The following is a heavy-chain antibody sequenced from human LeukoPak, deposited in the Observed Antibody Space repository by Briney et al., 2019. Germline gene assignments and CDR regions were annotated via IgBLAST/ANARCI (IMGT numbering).Heavy chain of an antibody. D-gene: IGHD3-3*01. CDR3: ARVPEGVGVVTPTYYYYYYMDV. J-gene: IGHJ6*03. CDR2: ISGSGGST. V-gene: IGHV3-23*01. Sequence: PGGSLRLSCTASGFTFGDYAMSWVRQAPGKGLEWVSAISGSGGSTYYADSVKGRFTISRDNAKNSLYLQMNSLRAEDTALYYCARVPEGVGVVTPTYYYYYYMDVWGKGTTVTVSS. CDR1: GFTFGDYA.